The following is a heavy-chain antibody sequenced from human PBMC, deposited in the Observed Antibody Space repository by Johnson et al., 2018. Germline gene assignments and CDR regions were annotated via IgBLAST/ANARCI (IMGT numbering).Heavy chain of an antibody. V-gene: IGHV5-51*01. CDR3: AGRRSGSYYLYAFDI. D-gene: IGHD1-26*01. CDR2: IYPGDSDT. Sequence: VQLVQSGAEVKKPGESLKISCKGSGYSFTYYWIGWVRQMPGKGLEWMGIIYPGDSDTRYSPSFQGQVTISAAQSLSTPYLQWSSLKASDTAIYYWAGRRSGSYYLYAFDIWGQGTMVTVAS. J-gene: IGHJ3*02. CDR1: GYSFTYYW.